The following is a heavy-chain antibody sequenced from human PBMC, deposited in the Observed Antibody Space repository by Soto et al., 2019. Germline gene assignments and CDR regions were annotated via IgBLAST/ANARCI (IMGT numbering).Heavy chain of an antibody. CDR1: GGSISSSSHY. CDR3: ARDPQNPRYYDSSGSGY. Sequence: PSETLSLTCTVSGGSISSSSHYWGWIRQPPGKGLEWIANIHYSGTTYYNPSLKSRITISVDTSKNQFSLKLSSVTAADTAVYYCARDPQNPRYYDSSGSGYWGQGTLVTVSS. J-gene: IGHJ4*02. V-gene: IGHV4-39*02. D-gene: IGHD3-22*01. CDR2: IHYSGTT.